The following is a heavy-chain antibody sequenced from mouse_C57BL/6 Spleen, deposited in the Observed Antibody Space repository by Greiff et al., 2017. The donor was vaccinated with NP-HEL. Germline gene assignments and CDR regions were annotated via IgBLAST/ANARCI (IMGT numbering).Heavy chain of an antibody. CDR2: ISSGGSYT. V-gene: IGHV5-6*01. J-gene: IGHJ3*01. CDR3: AKWEGTWFAY. CDR1: GFTFSSYG. Sequence: EVQVVESGGDLVKPGGSLKLSCAASGFTFSSYGMSWVRQTPDKRLEWVATISSGGSYTYYPDSVKGRFTISRDNAKNTLYLQMSSLKSEDTAMYYCAKWEGTWFAYWGQGTLVTVSA. D-gene: IGHD1-3*01.